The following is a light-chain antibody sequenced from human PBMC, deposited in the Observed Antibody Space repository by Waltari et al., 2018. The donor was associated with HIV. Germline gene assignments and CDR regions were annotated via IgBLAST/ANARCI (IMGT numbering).Light chain of an antibody. CDR3: QAWDSNNYV. CDR1: KLGNRF. V-gene: IGLV3-1*01. CDR2: QDS. J-gene: IGLJ1*01. Sequence: DLNQPASVSVSPGQTATVTCSGDKLGNRFVCWYRQKSGQSPELIIYQDSRRPSGISDRFSGATSGSKATLNIRGTQSIDEGDYYCQAWDSNNYVFGNGTRVTVL.